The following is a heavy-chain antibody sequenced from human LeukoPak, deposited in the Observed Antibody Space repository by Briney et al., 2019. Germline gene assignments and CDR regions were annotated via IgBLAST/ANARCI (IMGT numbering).Heavy chain of an antibody. D-gene: IGHD4-17*01. CDR2: ISHSGGTT. CDR3: ANLPTVTTYYFDH. J-gene: IGHJ4*02. V-gene: IGHV3-23*01. Sequence: GGSLRLSCAASGFTFSSYAMSWVRQAPGKGLEWVSVISHSGGTTYYADSVKGRFTISRDNSKNTLYLQMNSLRAEDTAVYYCANLPTVTTYYFDHWGQGTLVTVSS. CDR1: GFTFSSYA.